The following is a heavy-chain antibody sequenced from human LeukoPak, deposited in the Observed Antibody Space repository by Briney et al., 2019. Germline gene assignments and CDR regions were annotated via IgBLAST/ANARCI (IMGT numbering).Heavy chain of an antibody. V-gene: IGHV1-69*05. J-gene: IGHJ4*02. CDR3: ARDGSSSSFDY. Sequence: SVKVSCKASGGTFSSYAISWVRQAPGQGLEWMGGIIPIFGTANYAQKFQGRVTITRDTSASTAHMELSSLRSEDTAVYYCARDGSSSSFDYWGQGTLVTVSS. CDR2: IIPIFGTA. D-gene: IGHD6-13*01. CDR1: GGTFSSYA.